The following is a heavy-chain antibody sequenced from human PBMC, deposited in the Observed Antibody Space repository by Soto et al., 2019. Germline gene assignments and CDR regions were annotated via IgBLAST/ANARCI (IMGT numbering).Heavy chain of an antibody. Sequence: GGSLRLSCAASGFTFSDYYMSWIRQAPGKGLEWVSYISSSGSTIYYADSVKGRFTISRDNSKNTLYLQMNSLRAEDTAVYYCARENYYDSSGYYYGGYFDYWGQGTLVTVSS. CDR2: ISSSGSTI. CDR1: GFTFSDYY. CDR3: ARENYYDSSGYYYGGYFDY. J-gene: IGHJ4*02. V-gene: IGHV3-11*04. D-gene: IGHD3-22*01.